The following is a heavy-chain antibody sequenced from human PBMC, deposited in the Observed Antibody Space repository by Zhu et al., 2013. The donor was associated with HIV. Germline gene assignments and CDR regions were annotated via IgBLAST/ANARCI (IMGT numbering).Heavy chain of an antibody. D-gene: IGHD2-8*02. CDR2: INPDSGDT. CDR3: ARAEKVGDWWSWFDP. Sequence: QVQLVQSGSELKKPGASVKVSCQAAGYLFTAYYIHWVRQAPGQGPEWMGWINPDSGDTDYAQKFQGRVTMTRDTSIVTAYMDLTGLTSDDTAVYYCARAEKVGDWWSWFDPWGQGTLVTVSS. CDR1: GYLFTAYY. V-gene: IGHV1-2*02. J-gene: IGHJ5*02.